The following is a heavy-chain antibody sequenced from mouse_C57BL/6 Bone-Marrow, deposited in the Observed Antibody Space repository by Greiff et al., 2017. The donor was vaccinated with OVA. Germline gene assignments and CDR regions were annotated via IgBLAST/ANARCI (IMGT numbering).Heavy chain of an antibody. CDR3: ARGLDGYFYFDY. CDR1: GYTFTTYP. J-gene: IGHJ2*01. D-gene: IGHD2-3*01. CDR2: FHPYNDDT. Sequence: VHLVESGAELVKPGASVKMSCKASGYTFTTYPIEWMKQNHGKSLEWIGNFHPYNDDTKYNEKFKGKATLTVEKSSSTVYLELSRLTSDDSAVYYCARGLDGYFYFDYWGQGTTLTVSS. V-gene: IGHV1-47*01.